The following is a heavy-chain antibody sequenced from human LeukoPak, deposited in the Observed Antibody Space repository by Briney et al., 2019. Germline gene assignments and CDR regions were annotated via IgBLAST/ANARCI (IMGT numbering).Heavy chain of an antibody. Sequence: VTLSLTCAVYGGSFSGYYWSGIRQPPGKGLEWVSVIYSGGSTYYADSVKGRFTISRDNSKNTLYLQMNSLRAEDTAVYYCASSRLSTLDYWGQGTLVTVSS. J-gene: IGHJ4*02. V-gene: IGHV3-53*01. CDR1: GGSFSGYY. D-gene: IGHD3-16*01. CDR3: ASSRLSTLDY. CDR2: IYSGGST.